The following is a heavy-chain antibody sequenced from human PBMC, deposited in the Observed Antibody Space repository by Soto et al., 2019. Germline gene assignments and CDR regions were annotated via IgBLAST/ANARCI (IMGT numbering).Heavy chain of an antibody. Sequence: TPSPPLPVSGWPLHSGGFSWSWIRQPPGKGLEWIGYIYHSGSTYYNPSLKSRVTISVDRSKNQFSLKLSSVTAADTAVYYCARVPDRWGQGTLVTVSS. CDR1: GWPLHSGGFS. D-gene: IGHD2-2*01. CDR3: ARVPDR. CDR2: IYHSGST. V-gene: IGHV4-30-2*01. J-gene: IGHJ5*02.